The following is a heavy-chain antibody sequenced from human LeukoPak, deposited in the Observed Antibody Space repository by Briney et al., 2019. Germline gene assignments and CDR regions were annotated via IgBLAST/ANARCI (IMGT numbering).Heavy chain of an antibody. J-gene: IGHJ6*03. Sequence: GRSLRLSCAASGCSFSSYGMHWVRQGPGKGLEWVAVISYDGSNKYYADSVQGRFTISRDNAKNSLYLQMNSLRAEDTAVYYCARGVPKTSYYYYYMDVWGKGTTVTVSS. CDR1: GCSFSSYG. D-gene: IGHD4-11*01. V-gene: IGHV3-30*03. CDR2: ISYDGSNK. CDR3: ARGVPKTSYYYYYMDV.